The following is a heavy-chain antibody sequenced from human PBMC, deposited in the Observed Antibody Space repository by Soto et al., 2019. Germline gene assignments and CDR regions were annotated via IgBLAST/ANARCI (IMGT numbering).Heavy chain of an antibody. V-gene: IGHV4-4*07. CDR2: IYATGTT. CDR3: VRDGTKTLRDWFDP. CDR1: GASISGFY. D-gene: IGHD1-1*01. Sequence: SETLSLTCTVSGASISGFYWSWIRKSAGKGLEWIGRIYATGTTDYNPSLKSRVMMSVDTSKKQFSLKLRSVTAADTAVYYCVRDGTKTLRDWFDPWGQGISVTVFS. J-gene: IGHJ5*02.